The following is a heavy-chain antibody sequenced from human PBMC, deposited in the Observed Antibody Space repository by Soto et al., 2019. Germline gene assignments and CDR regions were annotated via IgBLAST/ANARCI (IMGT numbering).Heavy chain of an antibody. V-gene: IGHV4-59*11. CDR1: GGSINKHY. Sequence: QVQLQESGPGLVKPSETLSLTCTVSGGSINKHYWSWIRQPPGQGLEWIGYIYYSGSTNYNPSLKSRVTMSVDTSKNQFSLKLSSLTAADTAIYYCARANWFFDYWGQGTLVTVSS. CDR2: IYYSGST. D-gene: IGHD7-27*01. J-gene: IGHJ4*02. CDR3: ARANWFFDY.